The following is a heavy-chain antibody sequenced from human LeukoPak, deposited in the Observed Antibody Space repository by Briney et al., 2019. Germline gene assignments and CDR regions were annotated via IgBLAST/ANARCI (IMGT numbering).Heavy chain of an antibody. CDR3: ASATGYYDFWSGYYNH. Sequence: ASVKVSCKASGYTFTSYGISWVRQAPGQGLEWMGWISAYNGNTNYAQKLQGRVTITTDTSTSTAYMELRSLRSDDTAVYYCASATGYYDFWSGYYNHWGQGTLVTVSS. CDR1: GYTFTSYG. V-gene: IGHV1-18*01. J-gene: IGHJ4*02. D-gene: IGHD3-3*01. CDR2: ISAYNGNT.